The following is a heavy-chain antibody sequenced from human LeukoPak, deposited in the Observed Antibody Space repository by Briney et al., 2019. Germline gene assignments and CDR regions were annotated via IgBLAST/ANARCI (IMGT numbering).Heavy chain of an antibody. J-gene: IGHJ4*02. CDR1: GFTFRSHA. V-gene: IGHV3-23*01. Sequence: GGSLRLSCVGSGFTFRSHAMSRVRQAPEKGLEFVSGIYENGGTTYYADSVKGRFSISRDNSKNTLYLQMDSLRGEDTAVYYCAKDFRIGYSAHFVYWGQGALVTVSS. D-gene: IGHD2-21*01. CDR3: AKDFRIGYSAHFVY. CDR2: IYENGGTT.